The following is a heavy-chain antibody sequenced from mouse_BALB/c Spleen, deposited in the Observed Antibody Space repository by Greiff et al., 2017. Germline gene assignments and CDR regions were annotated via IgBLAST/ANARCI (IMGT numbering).Heavy chain of an antibody. V-gene: IGHV1S34*01. CDR2: ISCYNGAT. CDR3: ARGYYYGSSYYFDY. Sequence: LVKTGASVKISCKASGYSFTGYYMHWVKQSHGKSLEWIGYISCYNGATSYNQKFKGKATFTVDTSSSTAYMQFNSLTSEDSAVYYCARGYYYGSSYYFDYWGQGTTLTVSS. CDR1: GYSFTGYY. D-gene: IGHD1-1*01. J-gene: IGHJ2*01.